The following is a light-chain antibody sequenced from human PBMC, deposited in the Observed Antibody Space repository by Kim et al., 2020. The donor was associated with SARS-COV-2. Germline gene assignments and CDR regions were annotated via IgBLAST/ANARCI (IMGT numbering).Light chain of an antibody. V-gene: IGKV3-11*01. CDR3: QQRSNWPLT. J-gene: IGKJ4*01. Sequence: LSPGERATLSCRASQSVSSYLAWYQQKPGQAPRLLIYDATNRATGIPARFSGSGSGTDFTLTISSLEPEDFAVYYCQQRSNWPLTFGGGTKVDIK. CDR2: DAT. CDR1: QSVSSY.